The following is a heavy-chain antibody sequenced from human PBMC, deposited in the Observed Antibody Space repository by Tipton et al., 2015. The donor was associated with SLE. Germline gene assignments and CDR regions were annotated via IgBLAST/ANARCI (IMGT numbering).Heavy chain of an antibody. CDR2: INYSGST. D-gene: IGHD6-13*01. J-gene: IGHJ4*02. CDR1: GGSISSSSYY. Sequence: TLSLTCTVSGGSISSSSYYWGWIRQPPGKGLEWIGGINYSGSTYYNPSLKSRVTISVDTSKNQFSLKLSSVTAADTAVYYWSRPLYGSSWYYFDYCGQGTLVTVSS. CDR3: SRPLYGSSWYYFDY. V-gene: IGHV4-39*01.